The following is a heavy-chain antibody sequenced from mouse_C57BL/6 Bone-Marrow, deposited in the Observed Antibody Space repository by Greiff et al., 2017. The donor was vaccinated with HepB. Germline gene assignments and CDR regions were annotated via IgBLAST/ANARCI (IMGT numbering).Heavy chain of an antibody. Sequence: QVQLKQSGAELVRPGSSVKLSCKASGYTFTSYWMDWVKQRPGQGLEWIGNIYPSDSETHYNQKFKDKATLTVDKSSSTAYMQLSSLTSEDSAVYYCARSDYGPPYWYFDVWGTGTTVTVSS. CDR2: IYPSDSET. V-gene: IGHV1-61*01. J-gene: IGHJ1*03. CDR3: ARSDYGPPYWYFDV. D-gene: IGHD1-1*02. CDR1: GYTFTSYW.